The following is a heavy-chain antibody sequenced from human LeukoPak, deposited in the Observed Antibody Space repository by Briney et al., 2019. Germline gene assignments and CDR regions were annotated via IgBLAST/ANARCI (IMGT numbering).Heavy chain of an antibody. Sequence: GGSLRLSCAASGFTFSSYSMNWVRQAPGQGLEWVSYISSSSSNKYYADSVKGRFTIYRDNAKNSLYLQMNSLRAEDTAVYYCAKKGYYDGSGYYMYYFDHWGQGALVTVSS. J-gene: IGHJ4*02. V-gene: IGHV3-48*01. CDR1: GFTFSSYS. D-gene: IGHD3-22*01. CDR3: AKKGYYDGSGYYMYYFDH. CDR2: ISSSSSNK.